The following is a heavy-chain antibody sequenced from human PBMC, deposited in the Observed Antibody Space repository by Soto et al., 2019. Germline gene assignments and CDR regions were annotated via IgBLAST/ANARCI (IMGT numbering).Heavy chain of an antibody. CDR1: GGTFSSYT. J-gene: IGHJ4*02. V-gene: IGHV1-69*08. CDR3: ARDPGRFGEFGFDY. D-gene: IGHD3-10*01. CDR2: IIPILGIA. Sequence: QVQLVQSGAEVKKPGSSVKVSCKASGGTFSSYTISWVRQAPGQGLEWMGRIIPILGIANYAQKFQGRVTITADKSTSTAYVELSSLRSEDTAVYYCARDPGRFGEFGFDYWGQGTLVTVSS.